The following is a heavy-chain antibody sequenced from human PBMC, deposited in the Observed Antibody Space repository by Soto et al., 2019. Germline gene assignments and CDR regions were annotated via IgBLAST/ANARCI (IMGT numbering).Heavy chain of an antibody. CDR1: GFTLTSSA. J-gene: IGHJ6*02. Sequence: SVKVSCKASGFTLTSSALQWVRQARGQRLEWIGWIVVGSGNTNYAQKFQERVTITRDMSTSTAYMELSSLRSEDTAVYYCAASAYGSGYYYGMDVWGQGTTVTVSS. V-gene: IGHV1-58*01. D-gene: IGHD6-25*01. CDR3: AASAYGSGYYYGMDV. CDR2: IVVGSGNT.